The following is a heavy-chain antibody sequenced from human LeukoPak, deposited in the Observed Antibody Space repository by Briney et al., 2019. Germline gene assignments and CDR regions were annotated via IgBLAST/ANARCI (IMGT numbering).Heavy chain of an antibody. J-gene: IGHJ4*02. CDR1: GGSISPYF. CDR3: ARRQIYFDY. CDR2: IYADGST. V-gene: IGHV4-4*09. Sequence: SETPSLTCTVSGGSISPYFWSWIRQPPGEGLEWIGYIYADGSTKYNPSLKSRVTISLDTSKNQFSLKLSSVTAADTAVYYCARRQIYFDYWGQGTLVTVSS.